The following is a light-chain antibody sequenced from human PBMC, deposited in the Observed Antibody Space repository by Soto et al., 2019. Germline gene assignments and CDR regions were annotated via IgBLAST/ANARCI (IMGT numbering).Light chain of an antibody. CDR3: SSYISSSTQTV. Sequence: QSALTQPASVSGSPGQSITISCTGTSSDVGGYNYVSWYQQHPGKAPKLMIYEVSNRPSGVSNRFSGSKSGNTASLTISGLQAEDDADYYCSSYISSSTQTVFGGGTKLTVL. V-gene: IGLV2-14*01. CDR2: EVS. CDR1: SSDVGGYNY. J-gene: IGLJ3*02.